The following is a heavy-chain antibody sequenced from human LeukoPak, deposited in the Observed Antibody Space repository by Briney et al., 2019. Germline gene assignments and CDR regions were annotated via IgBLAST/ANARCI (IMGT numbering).Heavy chain of an antibody. Sequence: PSETLSLTCAVYGGSFSGYYWSWIRQPPGKGLEWIGEINHSGSTNYNPSLKSRVTISVDTSKNQFSLKLSSVTAADTAVYYCARRITIFGVVIGNYYYYYYYMDVWGKGTTVTVSS. D-gene: IGHD3-3*01. CDR2: INHSGST. CDR3: ARRITIFGVVIGNYYYYYYYMDV. CDR1: GGSFSGYY. V-gene: IGHV4-34*01. J-gene: IGHJ6*03.